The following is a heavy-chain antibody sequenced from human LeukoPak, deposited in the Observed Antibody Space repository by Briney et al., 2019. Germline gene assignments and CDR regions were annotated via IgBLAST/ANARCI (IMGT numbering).Heavy chain of an antibody. J-gene: IGHJ4*02. V-gene: IGHV4-59*12. CDR3: ARRIAVAGTNDY. D-gene: IGHD6-19*01. CDR2: IYYSGST. CDR1: GGSISSYY. Sequence: PSETLSLTCTVSGGSISSYYWSWIRQPPGKGLEWIGYIYYSGSTNYNPSLKSRVTISVDTPKNQFSLKLSSVTAADTAVYYCARRIAVAGTNDYWGQGTLGTVSS.